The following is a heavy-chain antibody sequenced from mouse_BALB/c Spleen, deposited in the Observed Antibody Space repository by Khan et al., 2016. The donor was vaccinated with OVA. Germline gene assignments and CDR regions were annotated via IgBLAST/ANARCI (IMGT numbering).Heavy chain of an antibody. CDR3: TRQCYVAWFTY. V-gene: IGHV1S135*01. J-gene: IGHJ3*01. CDR1: GYSFTSYY. CDR2: IDPFSGGT. Sequence: VQPQQSGPELLKPGASVKISCKASGYSFTSYYIHWVMQSHGKSLEWIGYIDPFSGGTTYNQKFKGKATLTVDKSSSTAYIHLSTLTSEESAVYYCTRQCYVAWFTYWGQGTLVTVSA. D-gene: IGHD2-12*01.